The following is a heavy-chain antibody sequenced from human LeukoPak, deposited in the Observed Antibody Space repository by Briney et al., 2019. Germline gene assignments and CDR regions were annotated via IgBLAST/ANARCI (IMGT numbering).Heavy chain of an antibody. J-gene: IGHJ5*02. CDR2: IYDSGST. D-gene: IGHD5-18*01. CDR1: GGSISSGAYY. Sequence: SQTLCLTCTVSGGSISSGAYYWSWIRQHPEKGLEWIGYIYDSGSTYYNPSPKSRITTSVDTSKNQFSLKLSSVTAADTAVYYCASSPRGYDYGYKWFDPWGQGTLVTVSS. V-gene: IGHV4-31*03. CDR3: ASSPRGYDYGYKWFDP.